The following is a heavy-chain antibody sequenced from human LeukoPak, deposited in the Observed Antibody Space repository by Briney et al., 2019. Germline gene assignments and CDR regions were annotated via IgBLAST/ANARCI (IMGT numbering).Heavy chain of an antibody. D-gene: IGHD3-9*01. J-gene: IGHJ4*02. V-gene: IGHV3-7*01. CDR1: GFTFSTYW. Sequence: GGSLRLSCAASGFTFSTYWMTWVRQAPGKGLEWVANIKEDGSQKYYVDSVKGRFTIPRDNAKNSLYLQMNSLRAEDTAVYYCARDTGYFKFDYWGQGTLVTVSS. CDR3: ARDTGYFKFDY. CDR2: IKEDGSQK.